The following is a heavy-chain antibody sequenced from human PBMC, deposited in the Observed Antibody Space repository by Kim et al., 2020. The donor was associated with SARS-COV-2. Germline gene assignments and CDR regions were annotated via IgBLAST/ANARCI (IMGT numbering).Heavy chain of an antibody. D-gene: IGHD2-8*01. V-gene: IGHV3-74*03. CDR2: T. J-gene: IGHJ4*02. CDR3: VREARNTKFDY. Sequence: TTDADDVQRRFTITRDNARNTLYLKMNSLRAADTAVYYCVREARNTKFDYWGQGTLVTVSS.